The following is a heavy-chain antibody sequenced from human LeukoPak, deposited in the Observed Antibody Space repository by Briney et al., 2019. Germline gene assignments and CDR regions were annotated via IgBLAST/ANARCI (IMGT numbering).Heavy chain of an antibody. CDR1: GFSFSSYS. J-gene: IGHJ4*02. D-gene: IGHD6-13*01. CDR2: ISSSSSYI. CDR3: ARVWSPPYTSSWPYYFDF. Sequence: KPGGSLRLSCAASGFSFSSYSMNWVRQAPGKGLEWVSSISSSSSYIYYVDSVKGRFTISRDNAKNSLYLQMHSLRAEDTAVYYCARVWSPPYTSSWPYYFDFWGQGTLVTVSS. V-gene: IGHV3-21*01.